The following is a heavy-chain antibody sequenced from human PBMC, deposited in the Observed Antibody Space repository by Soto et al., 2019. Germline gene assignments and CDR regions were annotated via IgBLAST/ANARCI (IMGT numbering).Heavy chain of an antibody. CDR1: GGTFSNRA. Sequence: GASVKVSCKASGGTFSNRAISWVRQAPGQGPEWMGGIIPIPGTINYAQKFQGRVTITADESMTTAYMELTSLRYEDTAVYYCARGPDRSGFYLFDYWGQGTLVTVSS. J-gene: IGHJ4*02. D-gene: IGHD3-22*01. V-gene: IGHV1-69*13. CDR3: ARGPDRSGFYLFDY. CDR2: IIPIPGTI.